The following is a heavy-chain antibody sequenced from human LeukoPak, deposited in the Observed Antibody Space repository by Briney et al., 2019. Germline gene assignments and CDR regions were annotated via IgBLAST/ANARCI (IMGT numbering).Heavy chain of an antibody. CDR1: GGSISSGGYS. V-gene: IGHV4-30-2*01. CDR3: ARNSWFAPYYFNY. CDR2: IYHSGST. Sequence: SETLSLTCAVSGGSISSGGYSWSWIRQPPGKGLEWIGYIYHSGSTYYNPSLKSRVTISVDRSKNQFSLKLSSVNAADTAVYYCARNSWFAPYYFNYWGQGTLVTVSS. J-gene: IGHJ4*02. D-gene: IGHD3-10*01.